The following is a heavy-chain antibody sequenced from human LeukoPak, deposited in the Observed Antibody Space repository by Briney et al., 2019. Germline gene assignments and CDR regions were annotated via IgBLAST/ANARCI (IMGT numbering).Heavy chain of an antibody. V-gene: IGHV3-23*01. Sequence: GGSLRLSCAASGFTFSSYAMNWVRQAPGKGLEWVSAISGSGGSTYYADSVKGRFTISRDNSKNTLYLQMNSLRAEDTAVYYCARGLELVVKVGAAGAWGQGTMVTVSS. CDR3: ARGLELVVKVGAAGA. D-gene: IGHD1-7*01. J-gene: IGHJ3*01. CDR1: GFTFSSYA. CDR2: ISGSGGST.